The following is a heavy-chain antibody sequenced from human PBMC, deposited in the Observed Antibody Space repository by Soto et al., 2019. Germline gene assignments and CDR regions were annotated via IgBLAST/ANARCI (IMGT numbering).Heavy chain of an antibody. D-gene: IGHD6-13*01. CDR1: GGSISSGSYY. J-gene: IGHJ4*02. CDR3: ARHKDTSSRYLLPDF. Sequence: QLQLQESGPGLVKPSETLSLTCTVSGGSISSGSYYWGWVRQPPGKWLEWIGSIYYSGNAYYNPSLKSRVAVSVDTSKNQFYLKVTSVTATDTAVYYCARHKDTSSRYLLPDFWGQGTLVTVSS. V-gene: IGHV4-39*01. CDR2: IYYSGNA.